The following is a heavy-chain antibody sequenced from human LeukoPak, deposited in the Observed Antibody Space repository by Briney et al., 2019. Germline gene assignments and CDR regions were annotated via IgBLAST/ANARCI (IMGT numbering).Heavy chain of an antibody. D-gene: IGHD3-22*01. Sequence: GGSLRLSCAASGFTYSSYEMNWVRQAPGKGLEWVSSISSSSSYIYYADSVKGRLTISRDNAKNSLYLQMNSLRAEDTAVYYCARSYDSSGYYYGYYFDYWGQGTLVTVSS. CDR1: GFTYSSYE. V-gene: IGHV3-21*01. CDR2: ISSSSSYI. J-gene: IGHJ4*02. CDR3: ARSYDSSGYYYGYYFDY.